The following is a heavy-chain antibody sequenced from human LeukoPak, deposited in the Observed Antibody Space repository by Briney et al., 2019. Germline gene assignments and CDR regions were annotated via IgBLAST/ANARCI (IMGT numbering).Heavy chain of an antibody. CDR2: IYKSGST. V-gene: IGHV4-59*01. CDR1: GGSISGYY. D-gene: IGHD1-1*01. CDR3: ARDVHFHAFDI. Sequence: SETLSLTCTVSGGSISGYYWSWIRQPPGKGLEWIGYIYKSGSTNYNPSLKSRLTISVDTSKNQFSLRLSSVTAADTAVYYCARDVHFHAFDIWGQGTMVTVSS. J-gene: IGHJ3*02.